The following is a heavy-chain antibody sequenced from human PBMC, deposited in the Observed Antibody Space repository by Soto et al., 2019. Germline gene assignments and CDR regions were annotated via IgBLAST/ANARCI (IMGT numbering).Heavy chain of an antibody. D-gene: IGHD4-4*01. Sequence: ATVKVSCKASGYTFTDYYMYWVRQAPGQGLEWMGRIDPNSGGTKYAQTFQGRVTMTRDTSISTAYMELSRLRSDDTAVYYCARVTTTLVDHFDYWGQGTPVTVS. J-gene: IGHJ4*02. V-gene: IGHV1-2*06. CDR1: GYTFTDYY. CDR2: IDPNSGGT. CDR3: ARVTTTLVDHFDY.